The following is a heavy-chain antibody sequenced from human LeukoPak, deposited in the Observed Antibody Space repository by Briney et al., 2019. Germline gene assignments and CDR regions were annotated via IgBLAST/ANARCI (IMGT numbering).Heavy chain of an antibody. CDR3: AELGITMIGGV. Sequence: PGGSLRLSFAASVFTFSSYEMNWLGQARGKGLAGVSYISSSISTIYYAESVKGRFTISRDNAKNSLYLQMNSLRADDTAVYYCAELGITMIGGVWGKGTTVTISS. V-gene: IGHV3-48*03. D-gene: IGHD3-10*02. CDR2: ISSSISTI. CDR1: VFTFSSYE. J-gene: IGHJ6*04.